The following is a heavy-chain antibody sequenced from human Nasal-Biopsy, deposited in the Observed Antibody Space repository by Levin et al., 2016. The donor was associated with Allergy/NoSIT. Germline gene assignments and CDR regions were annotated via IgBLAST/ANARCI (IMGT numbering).Heavy chain of an antibody. CDR2: TSFDGSNT. D-gene: IGHD3-10*02. CDR3: ARDMFRDPSPLDY. Sequence: GGSLRLSCAASGFTFRDYAMHWVRRAPGKGLEWLALTSFDGSNTYYAKSVKGRFTISRDNSENTLYLQMDSLRADDTAIYYCARDMFRDPSPLDYWGQGTLVAVSS. J-gene: IGHJ4*02. V-gene: IGHV3-30*04. CDR1: GFTFRDYA.